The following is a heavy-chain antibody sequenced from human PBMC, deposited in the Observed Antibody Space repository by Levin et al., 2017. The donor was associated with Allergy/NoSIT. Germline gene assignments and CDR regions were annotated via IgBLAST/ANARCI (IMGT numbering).Heavy chain of an antibody. D-gene: IGHD6-19*01. Sequence: GGSLRLSCAASGFTFSSYAMSWVRQAPGKGLEWVSAISGSGGSTYYADSVKGRFTISRDNSKNTLYLQMNSLRAEDTTVYYCAKAGSSGWYYYYYYGMDVWGQGTTVTVSS. CDR2: ISGSGGST. CDR1: GFTFSSYA. CDR3: AKAGSSGWYYYYYYGMDV. V-gene: IGHV3-23*01. J-gene: IGHJ6*02.